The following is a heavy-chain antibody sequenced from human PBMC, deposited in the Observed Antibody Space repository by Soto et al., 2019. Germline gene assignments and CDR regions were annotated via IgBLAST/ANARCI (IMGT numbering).Heavy chain of an antibody. CDR1: GFTFSSYA. V-gene: IGHV3-30-3*01. J-gene: IGHJ3*02. D-gene: IGHD6-6*01. CDR3: ATYSSSSPGAFDI. CDR2: ISYDGINK. Sequence: GGSLRLSCAASGFTFSSYAMHWVRQAPGKGLEWVAVISYDGINKYYADSVKGRFTISRDNSKNTLYLQMNSLRAEDTAVYYCATYSSSSPGAFDIWGQGTMVTVSS.